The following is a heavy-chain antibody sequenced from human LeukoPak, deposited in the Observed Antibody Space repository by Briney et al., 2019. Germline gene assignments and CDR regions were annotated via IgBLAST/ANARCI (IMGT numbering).Heavy chain of an antibody. CDR2: IWYDGSNK. CDR3: AKVLAVTSYGAKSVFDH. D-gene: IGHD4-23*01. Sequence: GGSLRLSCAASGFTFSNYGMHWVRQAPGKGLKRVAFIWYDGSNKYYADSVKGRFTISRDNSKNTVYLQMNSLRAEDTAVYYCAKVLAVTSYGAKSVFDHWGQGTLVTVSS. V-gene: IGHV3-30*02. CDR1: GFTFSNYG. J-gene: IGHJ4*02.